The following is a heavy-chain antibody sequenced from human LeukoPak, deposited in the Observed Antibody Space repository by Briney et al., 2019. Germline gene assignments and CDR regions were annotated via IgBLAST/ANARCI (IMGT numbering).Heavy chain of an antibody. CDR3: ARLQFTIYGSGSPDY. CDR2: ISAYNGNT. Sequence: ASVKVSCKASGYTFTSYGISWVRQAPGQGLEWMGWISAYNGNTNYAQKLQGRVTMTTDTSTSTAYMGLRSLRSDDTAVYYCARLQFTIYGSGSPDYWGQGTLVTVSS. J-gene: IGHJ4*02. CDR1: GYTFTSYG. D-gene: IGHD3-10*01. V-gene: IGHV1-18*01.